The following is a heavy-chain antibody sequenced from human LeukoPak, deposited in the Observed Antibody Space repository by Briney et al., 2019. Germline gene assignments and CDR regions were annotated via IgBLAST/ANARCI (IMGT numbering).Heavy chain of an antibody. CDR2: LSSNGGNE. J-gene: IGHJ4*02. Sequence: GGSLRLSCAASGFIFDTHIMHWVRQAPGKGLEWVAVLSSNGGNEDYADSVKGRFTISRDNSRSTLYLQMNSLRADDTAVYYCARVGRWDPNRDYRWGQGTLVTVSS. CDR3: ARVGRWDPNRDYR. D-gene: IGHD4-11*01. CDR1: GFIFDTHI. V-gene: IGHV3-30*04.